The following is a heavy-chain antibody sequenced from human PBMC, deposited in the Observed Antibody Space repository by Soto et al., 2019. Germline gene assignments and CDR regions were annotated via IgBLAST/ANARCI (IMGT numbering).Heavy chain of an antibody. Sequence: PSETLSLTCTVSGGSVSSNSYYWGWVRQSPGKGLEWIGTIYSSDNTYYNPSLLSRVTISVDTSKTEFSLRLNSVTAADTAVYYCARVMGYFVFIYGNGCYGKDVSAQRTTAIGS. CDR1: GGSVSSNSYY. D-gene: IGHD3-9*01. CDR2: IYSSDNT. V-gene: IGHV4-39*01. CDR3: ARVMGYFVFIYGNGCYGKDV. J-gene: IGHJ6*02.